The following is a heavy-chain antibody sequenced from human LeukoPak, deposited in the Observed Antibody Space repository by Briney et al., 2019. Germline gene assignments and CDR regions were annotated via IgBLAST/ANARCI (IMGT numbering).Heavy chain of an antibody. Sequence: GGSLRLSCAASGFTFSSYAMSWVRQAPGKGLEWVSAISGSGGSTYYADSVKGRFTISRDNSKNTLYLQMNSLRAEDTAVYYCADQVRGWTSFDYWGQRTLVTVSS. J-gene: IGHJ4*02. CDR2: ISGSGGST. V-gene: IGHV3-23*01. D-gene: IGHD6-19*01. CDR1: GFTFSSYA. CDR3: ADQVRGWTSFDY.